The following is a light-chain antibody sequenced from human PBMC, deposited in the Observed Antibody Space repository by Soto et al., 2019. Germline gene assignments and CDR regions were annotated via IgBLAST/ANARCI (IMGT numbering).Light chain of an antibody. CDR3: QQFFSVPLT. CDR1: QSILYRSNSKYY. J-gene: IGKJ4*01. V-gene: IGKV4-1*01. CDR2: WAS. Sequence: DIVMTQSPDSLSVSLGERATINYKSSQSILYRSNSKYYLAWYQQKPGHPPKLLIYWASTRGSGVPDRFSGSGSGTDFTLTISSLQAEDVAIYFCQQFFSVPLTFGGGTKVEIK.